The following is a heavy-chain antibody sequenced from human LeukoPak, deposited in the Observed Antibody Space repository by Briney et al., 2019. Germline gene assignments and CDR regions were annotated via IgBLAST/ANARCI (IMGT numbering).Heavy chain of an antibody. V-gene: IGHV1-8*01. J-gene: IGHJ3*01. D-gene: IGHD3-16*01. CDR3: ARVRLVWGMKSFDL. Sequence: ASVKVSCKTSGYTFTNYDINWVRQATGQGLEWMGWMNPNSGDTGYAHKFQDRVTMTKDTSTNTAYMEMRSLRSDDTAMYYCARVRLVWGMKSFDLWGQGTMVTVSS. CDR1: GYTFTNYD. CDR2: MNPNSGDT.